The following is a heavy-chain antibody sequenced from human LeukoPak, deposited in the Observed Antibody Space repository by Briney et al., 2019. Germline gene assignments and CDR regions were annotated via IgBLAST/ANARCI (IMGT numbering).Heavy chain of an antibody. D-gene: IGHD3-3*01. CDR2: INHSGST. CDR3: ARDSDRDYDFWSGYYRRGQYNWFNP. J-gene: IGHJ5*02. V-gene: IGHV4-34*01. CDR1: GGSISSYY. Sequence: PSETLSLTCTVSGGSISSYYWSWIRQPPGKGLEWIGEINHSGSTNYNPSLKSRVTISVDTSKNQFSLKLSSVTAADTAVYYCARDSDRDYDFWSGYYRRGQYNWFNPWGQGTLVTVSS.